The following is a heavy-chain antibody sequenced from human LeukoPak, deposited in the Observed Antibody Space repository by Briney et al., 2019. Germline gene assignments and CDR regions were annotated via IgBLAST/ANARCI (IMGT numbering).Heavy chain of an antibody. J-gene: IGHJ4*02. V-gene: IGHV4-39*01. D-gene: IGHD1-26*01. CDR2: IYYSGST. CDR3: EMSQWELLFY. Sequence: SETLSLTCTVSGGSISSSSYYWGWIRQPPGKGLEWIGSIYYSGSTYYNPSLKSRVTISVDTSKNQFSLKLSSVTAADTAVYYCEMSQWELLFYWGQGTLVTVSS. CDR1: GGSISSSSYY.